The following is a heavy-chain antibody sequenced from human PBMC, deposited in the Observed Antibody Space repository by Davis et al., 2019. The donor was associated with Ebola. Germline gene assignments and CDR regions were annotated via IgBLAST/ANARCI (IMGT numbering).Heavy chain of an antibody. CDR2: IYYSGST. V-gene: IGHV4-30-2*03. D-gene: IGHD6-13*01. J-gene: IGHJ4*02. Sequence: MPSETLSLTCAVSGGSISSGGYSWSWIRQPPGKGLEWIGYIYYSGSTYYNPSLKSRVTISVDTSKNQFSLKLSSVTAADTAVYYCARQLITAAGGWFWGQGTLVTVSS. CDR1: GGSISSGGYS. CDR3: ARQLITAAGGWF.